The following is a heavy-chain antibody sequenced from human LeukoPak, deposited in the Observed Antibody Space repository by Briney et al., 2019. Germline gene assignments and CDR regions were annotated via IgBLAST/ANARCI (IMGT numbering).Heavy chain of an antibody. CDR1: GYTFTSYG. Sequence: ASVKVSCKASGYTFTSYGISWVRQAPGQGLEWMGWISAYNGNTNYAQKLQGRVTMTTDTSTSTAYMELRSLRSDDTAVYYCRFIETYYDILTGSDYWGQGTLVTVSS. CDR2: ISAYNGNT. V-gene: IGHV1-18*01. J-gene: IGHJ4*02. D-gene: IGHD3-9*01. CDR3: RFIETYYDILTGSDY.